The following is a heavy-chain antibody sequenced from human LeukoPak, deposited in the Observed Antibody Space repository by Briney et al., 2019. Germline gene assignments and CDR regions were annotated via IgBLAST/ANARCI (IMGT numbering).Heavy chain of an antibody. CDR3: AREGGDYVAAFDF. D-gene: IGHD4-17*01. CDR1: GFTFSSYS. V-gene: IGHV3-21*01. J-gene: IGHJ4*02. Sequence: PGGSLRLPCAASGFTFSSYSMNWVRQAPGKGLEWVSSISSSSSYIYYADSVKGRFTISRDNAKNSLYLQMNSLRAEDTAVYYCAREGGDYVAAFDFWDQGTLVTVSS. CDR2: ISSSSSYI.